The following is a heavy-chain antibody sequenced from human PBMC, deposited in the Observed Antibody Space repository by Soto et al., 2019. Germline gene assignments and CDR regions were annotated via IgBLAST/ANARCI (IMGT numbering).Heavy chain of an antibody. Sequence: EVQLVESGGGLVQPGRSLRLSCAASGFTFHDYAIHWVRQAPGKGLEWVSGITWNGGSMGYADSVQGRFSISRDNTRNSMYLQMNSLRAEDTALYYWAKSPRIASAGVNYHYYYMDVWGKGTAVTVS. CDR1: GFTFHDYA. J-gene: IGHJ6*03. V-gene: IGHV3-9*01. D-gene: IGHD6-13*01. CDR3: AKSPRIASAGVNYHYYYMDV. CDR2: ITWNGGSM.